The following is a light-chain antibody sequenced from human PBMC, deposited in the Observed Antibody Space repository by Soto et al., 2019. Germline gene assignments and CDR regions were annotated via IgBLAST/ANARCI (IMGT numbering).Light chain of an antibody. J-gene: IGLJ2*01. V-gene: IGLV1-44*01. CDR3: AAWDDSLNAVV. Sequence: QSVLTQPPSASGTPGQRVTISCSGSNSNVGSNTVDWYQQLTGTAPKLLIYHNNQRPSGVPDRLTGSKSGTSASLAISGLQSEDEADYYCAAWDDSLNAVVFGGGTKLTVL. CDR2: HNN. CDR1: NSNVGSNT.